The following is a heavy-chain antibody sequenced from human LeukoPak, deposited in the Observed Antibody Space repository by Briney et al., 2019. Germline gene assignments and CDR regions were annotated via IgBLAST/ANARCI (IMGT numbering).Heavy chain of an antibody. D-gene: IGHD6-13*01. CDR1: GYSLTNHY. V-gene: IGHV4-34*12. CDR2: VLHTGST. Sequence: SETLSLTCAVHGYSLTNHYWIWIRQPPGKGLEWIAEVLHTGSTNCNPSFKSRVTVSVDTSKNQFFLNLTPVTAADTAVYYCARGPAAVHPWGRGILVTVSS. J-gene: IGHJ5*02. CDR3: ARGPAAVHP.